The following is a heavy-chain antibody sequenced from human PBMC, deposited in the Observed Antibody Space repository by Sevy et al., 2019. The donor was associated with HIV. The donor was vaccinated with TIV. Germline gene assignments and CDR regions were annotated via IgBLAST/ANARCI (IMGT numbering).Heavy chain of an antibody. Sequence: GGFLRLSCAASGFTFSSYAMHWVRQAPGKGLEWVAVISYDGSNKYYADSVKGRFTISRDNSKNTLYLQMNSLRAEDTAVYYCARDHSSGWDYWGQGTLVTVSS. CDR3: ARDHSSGWDY. D-gene: IGHD3-22*01. CDR2: ISYDGSNK. CDR1: GFTFSSYA. J-gene: IGHJ4*02. V-gene: IGHV3-30-3*01.